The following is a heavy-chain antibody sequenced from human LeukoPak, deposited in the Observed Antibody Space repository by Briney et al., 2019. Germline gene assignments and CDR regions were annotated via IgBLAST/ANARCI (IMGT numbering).Heavy chain of an antibody. J-gene: IGHJ4*02. V-gene: IGHV3-23*01. Sequence: GGSLRLSCAASGFTFSSYAMTWVRQAPGKGRERVSGITGSGTRTYHADSVKGRFTISRDNSKDTLYLQINSLRAEDTAVYYCAKATLESCTGGTCYAFDNWGQGTLVTVSS. CDR3: AKATLESCTGGTCYAFDN. D-gene: IGHD2-15*01. CDR1: GFTFSSYA. CDR2: ITGSGTRT.